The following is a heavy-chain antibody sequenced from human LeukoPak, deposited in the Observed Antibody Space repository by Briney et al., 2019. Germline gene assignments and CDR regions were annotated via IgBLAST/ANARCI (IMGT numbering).Heavy chain of an antibody. CDR3: ATDRRTRSYSSGWSDFDY. CDR2: FDPEDGET. D-gene: IGHD6-19*01. V-gene: IGHV1-24*01. J-gene: IGHJ4*02. CDR1: GYTLTELP. Sequence: ASVKVSCKVSGYTLTELPMHWVRQAPGKGLEWMGGFDPEDGETIYAQKFQGRVTMTEDTSTDTAYMELSSLRSEDTAVYYCATDRRTRSYSSGWSDFDYWGQGTLVTVSS.